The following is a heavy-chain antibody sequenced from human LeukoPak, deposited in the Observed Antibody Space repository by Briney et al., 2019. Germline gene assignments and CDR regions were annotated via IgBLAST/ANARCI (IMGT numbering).Heavy chain of an antibody. J-gene: IGHJ6*02. CDR2: ISGDGGST. CDR3: AKGFITGINYGMDV. Sequence: GGSLRLSCAASGFTFDDYAMHWVRQAPGKGLEWVSRISGDGGSTYYADSVKGRFTISRDNSKNSLYLQMNSLRTEDTALYYCAKGFITGINYGMDVWGQGTTVTVSS. CDR1: GFTFDDYA. D-gene: IGHD1-20*01. V-gene: IGHV3-43*02.